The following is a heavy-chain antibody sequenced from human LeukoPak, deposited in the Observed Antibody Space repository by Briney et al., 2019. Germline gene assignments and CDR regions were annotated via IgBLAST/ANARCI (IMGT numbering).Heavy chain of an antibody. J-gene: IGHJ5*02. D-gene: IGHD2-21*02. CDR1: GYSISSGYY. V-gene: IGHV4-38-2*02. Sequence: SETLSLTCTVSGYSISSGYYWGWIRQPPGKGLEWIGSIYYSGSTYYNPSLKSRVTISVDTSKNQFSLKLSSVTAADTAVYYCARDAPIVVVTAIGRGSFWFDPWGQGTLVTVSS. CDR2: IYYSGST. CDR3: ARDAPIVVVTAIGRGSFWFDP.